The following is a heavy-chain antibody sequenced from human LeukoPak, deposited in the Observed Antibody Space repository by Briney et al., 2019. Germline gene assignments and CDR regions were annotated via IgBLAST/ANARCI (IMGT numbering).Heavy chain of an antibody. Sequence: ASVMVSCKASGYTFTSYGISWVRQAPGQGLEWMGWISAYNGNTNYAQKLQGRVTMTTDTSTSTAYMEPRSLRSDDTAVYYCAREGGSGWAYYYYYYYMDVWGKGTTVTVSS. D-gene: IGHD6-19*01. CDR2: ISAYNGNT. J-gene: IGHJ6*03. CDR3: AREGGSGWAYYYYYYYMDV. CDR1: GYTFTSYG. V-gene: IGHV1-18*01.